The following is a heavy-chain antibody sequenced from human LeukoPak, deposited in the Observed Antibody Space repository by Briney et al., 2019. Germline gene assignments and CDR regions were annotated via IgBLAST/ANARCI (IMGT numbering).Heavy chain of an antibody. D-gene: IGHD6-19*01. V-gene: IGHV1-69*13. Sequence: SLKVSCKASGGTFSSYAISWVRQAPGQGLEWMGGIIPIFGTANYAQKFQGRVAITADESTSTAYMELSSLRSEDTAVYYCATAIAVAADWYFDLWGRGTLVTVSS. CDR3: ATAIAVAADWYFDL. CDR2: IIPIFGTA. J-gene: IGHJ2*01. CDR1: GGTFSSYA.